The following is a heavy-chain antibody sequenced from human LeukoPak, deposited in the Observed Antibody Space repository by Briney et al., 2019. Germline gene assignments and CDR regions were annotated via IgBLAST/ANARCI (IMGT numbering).Heavy chain of an antibody. CDR3: AKETTAAGTSGDY. V-gene: IGHV3-23*01. CDR2: ISGTASRT. D-gene: IGHD6-13*01. CDR1: GFTFSNYA. Sequence: PGGSLRLSCAASGFTFSNYAMNWVRQAPGKGLEWVSAISGTASRTYYADSVKGRFTISRDYSENTLYLQMNSLRAEDTAVYYCAKETTAAGTSGDYWGQGTLVTVSS. J-gene: IGHJ4*02.